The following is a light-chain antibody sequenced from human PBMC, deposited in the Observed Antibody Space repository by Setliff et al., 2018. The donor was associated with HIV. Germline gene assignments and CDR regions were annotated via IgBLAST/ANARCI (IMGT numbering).Light chain of an antibody. Sequence: QSVLTQPASVSGSPGQSITISCAGSTSNIGNNFVSWYQQLPRAVPKLLIYDTYKRPSGIPDRISGSKSGTSATLGITGLQTGDEADYYCATWDTSLSAVLFGGGTK. J-gene: IGLJ2*01. V-gene: IGLV1-51*01. CDR2: DTY. CDR1: TSNIGNNF. CDR3: ATWDTSLSAVL.